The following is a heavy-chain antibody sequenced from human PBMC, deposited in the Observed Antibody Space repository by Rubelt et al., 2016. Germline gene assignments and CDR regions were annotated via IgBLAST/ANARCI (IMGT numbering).Heavy chain of an antibody. D-gene: IGHD3-3*01. CDR1: GGSFSGYY. V-gene: IGHV4-34*01. Sequence: QVQLQQWGAGLLKPSETLSLTCAVYGGSFSGYYWSWIRQPPGKGLEWIGEINHSGSTKYNPSLRVGVCISGDTSKIQSALRLSSVTAADRARYYCARGGPTIFGVVRARWWFDPWGQGTLVTVSS. CDR3: ARGGPTIFGVVRARWWFDP. J-gene: IGHJ5*02. CDR2: INHSGST.